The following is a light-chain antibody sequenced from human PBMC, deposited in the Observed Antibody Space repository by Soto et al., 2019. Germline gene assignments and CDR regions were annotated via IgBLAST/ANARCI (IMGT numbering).Light chain of an antibody. Sequence: EIVMTQSPATLSVSPGERATLSCSASQSVSGNFAWYQQRPGQAPRLLIYGASTRATGIPARLSGSGSGTEFTLTISSLQSEDFAVYYCQQYNNWPPLTFGGGTNVEIK. CDR3: QQYNNWPPLT. V-gene: IGKV3-15*01. CDR1: QSVSGN. J-gene: IGKJ4*01. CDR2: GAS.